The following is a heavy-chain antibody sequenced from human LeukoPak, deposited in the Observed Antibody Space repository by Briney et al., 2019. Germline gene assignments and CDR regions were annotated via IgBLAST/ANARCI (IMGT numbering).Heavy chain of an antibody. Sequence: ASVKVSCKASGYTFTGYYMHWVRQAPGQGLEWMGWINPNSGGTNYAQKFQGRVTMTRDTSISIAYMELSRLRSDDTAVYYCARGPVLRFLEWSVDYWGQGTLVTVSS. CDR3: ARGPVLRFLEWSVDY. J-gene: IGHJ4*02. CDR1: GYTFTGYY. V-gene: IGHV1-2*02. D-gene: IGHD3-3*01. CDR2: INPNSGGT.